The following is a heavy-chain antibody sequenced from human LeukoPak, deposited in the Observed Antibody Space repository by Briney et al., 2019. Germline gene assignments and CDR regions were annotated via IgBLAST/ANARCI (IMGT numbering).Heavy chain of an antibody. D-gene: IGHD1-26*01. CDR1: GFTFDDYA. CDR2: ISWKSGSI. V-gene: IGHV3-9*01. J-gene: IGHJ4*02. CDR3: AKDMGYSGNYRTPDY. Sequence: PGGSLRLSCVASGFTFDDYAMHWVRRAPGKGLEWVSGISWKSGSIGYADSVKGRFTISRDNAKNSLYLQMNSLRAEDTALYYCAKDMGYSGNYRTPDYWGQGTLVTVSS.